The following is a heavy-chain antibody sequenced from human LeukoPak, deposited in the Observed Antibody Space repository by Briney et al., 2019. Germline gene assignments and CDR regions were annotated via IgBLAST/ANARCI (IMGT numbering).Heavy chain of an antibody. V-gene: IGHV4-61*02. D-gene: IGHD5-12*01. CDR3: ARDKWLRDYYYYGMDV. CDR1: GGSISSGSYY. Sequence: SQTLSLTCTVSGGSISSGSYYWSWIRQPAGKGLEWIGRIYTSGSTNYNPSLKSRVTISVDTSKNQFSLKLSSVTAADTAVYYCARDKWLRDYYYYGMDVWGQGTTVTVS. CDR2: IYTSGST. J-gene: IGHJ6*02.